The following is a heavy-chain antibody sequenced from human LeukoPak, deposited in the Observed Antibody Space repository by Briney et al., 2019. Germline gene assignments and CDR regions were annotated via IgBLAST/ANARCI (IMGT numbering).Heavy chain of an antibody. D-gene: IGHD6-13*01. CDR2: IYYSGST. CDR1: GGSFSGYY. CDR3: ARGFEQQLVPDAFDI. Sequence: PSETLSLTCAVYGGSFSGYYWSWIRQPPGKGLEWIGYIYYSGSTNYNPSLKSRVTISVDTSKNQFSLKLSSVTAADTAVYYCARGFEQQLVPDAFDIWGQGTMVTVSS. J-gene: IGHJ3*02. V-gene: IGHV4-59*01.